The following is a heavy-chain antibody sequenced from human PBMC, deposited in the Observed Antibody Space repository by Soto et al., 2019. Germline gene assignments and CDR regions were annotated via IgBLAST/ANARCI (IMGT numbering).Heavy chain of an antibody. CDR3: ERDPAGDYGH. CDR1: VGSVSDYY. Sequence: SETLALTCTASVGSVSDYYWSWIRQAPVKGLEWIGYIHERGVTNYNPSLKSRVTMSFDTSKNQFSLTLRSVYTADTAIYFCERDPAGDYGHWGRGTLVTISS. V-gene: IGHV4-59*02. CDR2: IHERGVT. J-gene: IGHJ4*02. D-gene: IGHD4-17*01.